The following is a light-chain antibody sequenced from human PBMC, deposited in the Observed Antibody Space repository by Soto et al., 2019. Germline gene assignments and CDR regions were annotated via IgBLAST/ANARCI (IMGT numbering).Light chain of an antibody. CDR3: TSYTTSSTVV. Sequence: QSALTQPASVSGSPGQSITISCTGTSSDVGAYNSVSWYQQHTGKAPKLMIYDVSNRPSGVSNRFSGYKSVNTASLTISGLQAEDDADYYSTSYTTSSTVVFGGGTKLTVL. CDR2: DVS. V-gene: IGLV2-14*03. J-gene: IGLJ2*01. CDR1: SSDVGAYNS.